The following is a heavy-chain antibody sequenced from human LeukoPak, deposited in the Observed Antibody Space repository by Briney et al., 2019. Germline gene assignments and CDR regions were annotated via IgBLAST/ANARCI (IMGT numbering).Heavy chain of an antibody. J-gene: IGHJ4*02. CDR1: GYTMTSYY. CDR3: ARDRDYYDGSGYYYVFDY. D-gene: IGHD3-22*01. Sequence: ASLKVSCKASGYTMTSYYMHWVRQAPGQGLEWMGIINPRTGSTRYAQKFQGRVIMTRDMSTSTVYLDLSSLRSEDTVAYYCARDRDYYDGSGYYYVFDYWGQGTLVTVSS. CDR2: INPRTGST. V-gene: IGHV1-46*01.